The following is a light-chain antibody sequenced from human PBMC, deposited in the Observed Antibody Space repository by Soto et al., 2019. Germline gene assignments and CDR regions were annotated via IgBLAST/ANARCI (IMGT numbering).Light chain of an antibody. CDR3: GTWDSSLSVWV. Sequence: QSVLMQPPSVSAAPGQKVTISCSGSTSNTGSNYISWYQQLPGTAPKLLIYENNKRPSGIPDRFSGSKSGTSATLGITGLQTGDEADYYCGTWDSSLSVWVFGGGTKLTVL. CDR1: TSNTGSNY. CDR2: ENN. V-gene: IGLV1-51*02. J-gene: IGLJ3*02.